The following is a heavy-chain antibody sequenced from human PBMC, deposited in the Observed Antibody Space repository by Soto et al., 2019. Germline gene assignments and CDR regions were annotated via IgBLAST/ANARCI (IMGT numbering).Heavy chain of an antibody. Sequence: SETLSLTCTVSGDSINYKNWWSWLRQPPGKRLEWIGDIYHSGRSSYNPSLMSRVTMSVDTLKNQFSLKLTSVTAADTAVYYCARHNPASTVFGIVISLRYWGHGTLVTVSS. V-gene: IGHV4-4*02. J-gene: IGHJ4*01. CDR1: GDSINYKNW. D-gene: IGHD3-3*01. CDR3: ARHNPASTVFGIVISLRY. CDR2: IYHSGRS.